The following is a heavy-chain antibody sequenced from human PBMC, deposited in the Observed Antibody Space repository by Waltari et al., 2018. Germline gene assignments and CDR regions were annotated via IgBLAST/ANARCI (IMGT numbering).Heavy chain of an antibody. Sequence: EVQLVESGGGVVRPGGSLRLSCAASGFIFDDHGMTWVRQAPGKGLECVVGINWSGSIINYAHSVNGLFTMSSDNANNFLYLQMDSLGVVDTALYYCARYARGKQEGVTGFDYLGQGPLVTFSS. J-gene: IGHJ4*02. D-gene: IGHD3-10*01. V-gene: IGHV3-20*04. CDR2: INWSGSII. CDR1: GFIFDDHG. CDR3: ARYARGKQEGVTGFDY.